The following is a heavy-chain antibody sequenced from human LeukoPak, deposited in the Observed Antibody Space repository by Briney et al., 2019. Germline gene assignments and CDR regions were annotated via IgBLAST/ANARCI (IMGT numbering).Heavy chain of an antibody. CDR1: GFTFDNYA. CDR3: ARDSQEFFQH. J-gene: IGHJ1*01. Sequence: QPRGSLRLSCAASGFTFDNYAIHWVRQAPGKGLEWVSLISGDGGSTYYADSMKGRFTISRDNTKNSLYLQMDSLRTEDTALYYCARDSQEFFQHWGQGTLVTVSS. V-gene: IGHV3-43*02. CDR2: ISGDGGST.